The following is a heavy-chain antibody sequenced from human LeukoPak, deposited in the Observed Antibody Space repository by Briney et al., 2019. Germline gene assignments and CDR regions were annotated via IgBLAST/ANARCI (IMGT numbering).Heavy chain of an antibody. J-gene: IGHJ5*02. Sequence: SETLSLTCAVYGGSFSGYYWSWIRQPPGKGLEWIGEIILIGGTNYTPSLKSRVTISVDTSKNQFSLKLSSVTAADTAVYYCARGVTIRYCSSTSCRDRGPNWFDPWGQGTLVTVSS. D-gene: IGHD2-2*01. CDR1: GGSFSGYY. CDR2: IILIGGT. V-gene: IGHV4-34*01. CDR3: ARGVTIRYCSSTSCRDRGPNWFDP.